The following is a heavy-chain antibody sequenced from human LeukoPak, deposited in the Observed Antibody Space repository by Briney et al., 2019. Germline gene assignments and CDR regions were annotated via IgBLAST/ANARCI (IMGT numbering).Heavy chain of an antibody. Sequence: GESLKISCKGSGYSFTSYWIGWVRQMPGKGLEWMGIIYPADSDTRYSPSFQGQVTISADKSLSTAYLQWSSLKASDTAMYYCASPSGGPSSAFDIWGQGTMVTVSS. D-gene: IGHD3-10*01. CDR1: GYSFTSYW. CDR2: IYPADSDT. J-gene: IGHJ3*02. CDR3: ASPSGGPSSAFDI. V-gene: IGHV5-51*01.